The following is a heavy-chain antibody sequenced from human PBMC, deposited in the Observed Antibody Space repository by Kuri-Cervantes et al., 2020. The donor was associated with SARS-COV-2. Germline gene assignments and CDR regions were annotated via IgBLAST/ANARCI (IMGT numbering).Heavy chain of an antibody. D-gene: IGHD3-16*01. CDR2: ISSSTSYI. CDR1: GFTFSSYS. V-gene: IGHV3-21*04. J-gene: IGHJ4*02. Sequence: GESLKISCAASGFTFSSYSIDWVRQAPGKGLEWVSSISSSTSYIYYEDSVKGRFTISRDNAKNSLYLQMNSLRSEDTAFYYCSSGGSQREWYYWGQGTLVTVSS. CDR3: SSGGSQREWYY.